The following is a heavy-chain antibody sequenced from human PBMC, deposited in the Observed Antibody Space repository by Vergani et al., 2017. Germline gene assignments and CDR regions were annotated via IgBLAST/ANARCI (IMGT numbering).Heavy chain of an antibody. V-gene: IGHV3-30*04. CDR3: AKDRSFNLGEPFDY. Sequence: QVQLVESGGGVVQPGRSLRLSCAASGFTFSSYAMHWVRQAPGKGLEWVAFISHDGRNERSLDSVKGRFSISRDTSKNTLYLEMRNLTPEDTAVYYCAKDRSFNLGEPFDYWGQGTLVTVSS. CDR2: ISHDGRNE. D-gene: IGHD3-16*02. J-gene: IGHJ4*02. CDR1: GFTFSSYA.